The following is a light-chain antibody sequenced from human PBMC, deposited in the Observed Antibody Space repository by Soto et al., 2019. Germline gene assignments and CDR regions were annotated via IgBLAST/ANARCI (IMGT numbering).Light chain of an antibody. J-gene: IGLJ1*01. Sequence: QSVLTQPASVSWSPGQSITISCTPTNNDVGSYDFVSWYQQQPGKAPKLLIYEVSNRPSGVSHRFSGSKSDNTASLTISGLQSEDEADYYCSSSTTFTTLVFGTGTKVTVL. CDR3: SSSTTFTTLV. CDR2: EVS. CDR1: NNDVGSYDF. V-gene: IGLV2-14*01.